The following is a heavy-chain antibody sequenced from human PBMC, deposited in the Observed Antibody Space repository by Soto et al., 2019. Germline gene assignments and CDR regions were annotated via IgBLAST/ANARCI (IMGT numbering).Heavy chain of an antibody. Sequence: QVQLVQSGAEVKKPGASVKVSCKASGYTFTSYGISWVPQAPGQGLEWMGWISAYNGNTNYAQKLQGRVTMTTDTSTSTAYMERRGLRSDATAGYYCARGTDFGELSFGGVGFPYYFGQGTLVIFSS. D-gene: IGHD3-16*02. CDR1: GYTFTSYG. V-gene: IGHV1-18*01. J-gene: IGHJ4*02. CDR2: ISAYNGNT. CDR3: ARGTDFGELSFGGVGFPYY.